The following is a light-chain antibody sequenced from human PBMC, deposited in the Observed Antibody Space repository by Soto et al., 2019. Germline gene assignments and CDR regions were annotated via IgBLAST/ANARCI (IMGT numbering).Light chain of an antibody. CDR3: VAWDDSLNGWV. CDR1: SSNIGTNT. V-gene: IGLV1-44*01. J-gene: IGLJ3*02. CDR2: TNN. Sequence: QSVLTQPPSASGTPGQRVTISCSGSSSNIGTNTVNWYLQLPGTAPKLLIYTNNQRPSGVPDRFSGSKSGTSASLAISGLQSEDEADYYCVAWDDSLNGWVFGGGTKLTVL.